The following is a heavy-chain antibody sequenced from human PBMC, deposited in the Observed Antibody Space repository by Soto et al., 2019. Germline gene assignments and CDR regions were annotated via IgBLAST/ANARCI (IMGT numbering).Heavy chain of an antibody. D-gene: IGHD6-19*01. CDR1: GYNFNNYW. V-gene: IGHV5-51*01. Sequence: PGESLKISCKGSGYNFNNYWIAWVRQMPGKGLEWMGIIYPGDSDTRYSPSFQGQVTISADKSISTAYLQLGSLKASDSAMYYCARHGSGWSVAHYWGQGTLVTVSS. J-gene: IGHJ4*02. CDR2: IYPGDSDT. CDR3: ARHGSGWSVAHY.